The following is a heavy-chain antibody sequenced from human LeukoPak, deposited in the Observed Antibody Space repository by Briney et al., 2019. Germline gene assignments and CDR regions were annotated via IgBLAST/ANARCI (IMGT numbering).Heavy chain of an antibody. J-gene: IGHJ3*02. D-gene: IGHD2-2*01. CDR2: ISGSGGST. CDR3: AKFFYCSSTSCYPTWVAFDI. V-gene: IGHV3-23*01. Sequence: GGSLRLSCAASGFTFSSYSMNWVRQAPGKGLEWVSAISGSGGSTYYADSVKGRFTISRDNSKNTLYLQMNSLRAEDTAVYYCAKFFYCSSTSCYPTWVAFDIWGQGTMVTVSS. CDR1: GFTFSSYS.